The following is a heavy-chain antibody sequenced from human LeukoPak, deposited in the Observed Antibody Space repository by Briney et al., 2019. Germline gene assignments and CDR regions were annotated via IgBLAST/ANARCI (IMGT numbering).Heavy chain of an antibody. CDR3: ARDYYGSVKHGMDV. CDR2: IYYSGST. Sequence: SETLSLTCTVSGGSISSYYWSWIRQPPGKGLEWIGYIYYSGSTNYNPSLKSRVTISVDTSKNQFSLKLSSVTAADTAVYYCARDYYGSVKHGMDVWGQGTTDTVSS. V-gene: IGHV4-59*01. D-gene: IGHD3-10*01. CDR1: GGSISSYY. J-gene: IGHJ6*02.